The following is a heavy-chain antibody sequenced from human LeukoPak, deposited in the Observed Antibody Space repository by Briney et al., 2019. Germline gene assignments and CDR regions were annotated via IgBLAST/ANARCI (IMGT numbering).Heavy chain of an antibody. V-gene: IGHV5-51*01. CDR1: GYTFINYW. CDR2: IYPVDSDT. CDR3: ASGGYGTFDS. J-gene: IGHJ4*02. Sequence: GESLKISCQVSGYTFINYWIGWVRQMPGKGLEWMGVIYPVDSDTRYSPSFHGQGIISADKSISTAYLQWNSLRASDTAMYYCASGGYGTFDSWGQGTLVTASS. D-gene: IGHD5-12*01.